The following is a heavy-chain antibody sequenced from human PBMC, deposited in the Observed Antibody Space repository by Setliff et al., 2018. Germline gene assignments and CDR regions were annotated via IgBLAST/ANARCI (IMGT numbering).Heavy chain of an antibody. V-gene: IGHV1-69*05. Sequence: SVKVSCKASGVFSTHAISWVRQVPGQGLEWMGGIIPILGTTDYAQNFQGRVTITTDESTSSAYLEMSNLRSEDTAVYYCASALIRRVAVAGKSQFDYWGQGTLVTAPQ. CDR2: IIPILGTT. D-gene: IGHD6-19*01. CDR3: ASALIRRVAVAGKSQFDY. CDR1: GVFSTHA. J-gene: IGHJ4*01.